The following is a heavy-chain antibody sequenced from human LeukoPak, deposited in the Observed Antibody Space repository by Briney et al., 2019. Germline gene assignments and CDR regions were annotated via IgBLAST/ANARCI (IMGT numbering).Heavy chain of an antibody. J-gene: IGHJ4*02. CDR3: ARDYYDSSGYYYFDY. Sequence: GGSLRLSCAASGFTFTTYTMNWVRQAPGKGLEWVSSISSSSTYIYYADSVKGRFTISRDNAKNSLYLQMNSLRAEDTAVYYCARDYYDSSGYYYFDYWGQGTLVTVSS. CDR1: GFTFTTYT. CDR2: ISSSSTYI. V-gene: IGHV3-21*01. D-gene: IGHD3-22*01.